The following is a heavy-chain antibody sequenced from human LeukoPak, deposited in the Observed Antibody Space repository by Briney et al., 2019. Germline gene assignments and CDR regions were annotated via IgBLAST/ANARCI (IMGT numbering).Heavy chain of an antibody. Sequence: ASVKVSCKASGYTFTSYIHWVRQATGQGLEWMGRMNPNRGDTDYAQKFQGRVTMTRDTSTSTVYMELGSLRSEDTAVYYCARSDTTGTHPFDYWGQGTLVTVSS. CDR2: MNPNRGDT. CDR3: ARSDTTGTHPFDY. CDR1: GYTFTSY. D-gene: IGHD1-1*01. V-gene: IGHV1-8*01. J-gene: IGHJ4*02.